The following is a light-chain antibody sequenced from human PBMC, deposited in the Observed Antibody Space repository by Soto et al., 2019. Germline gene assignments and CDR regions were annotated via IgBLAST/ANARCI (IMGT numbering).Light chain of an antibody. CDR2: EVS. CDR3: CSYAGSSTFYV. CDR1: SSDVGSYNL. V-gene: IGLV2-23*02. Sequence: QSALTQPASVSGSPGQSITISCTGTSSDVGSYNLISWYQQYPGKAPKLMIYEVSKRPSGVSNRFSGSKSGNTASLTISGLQAEDVADYYCCSYAGSSTFYVFGTGTKVTVL. J-gene: IGLJ1*01.